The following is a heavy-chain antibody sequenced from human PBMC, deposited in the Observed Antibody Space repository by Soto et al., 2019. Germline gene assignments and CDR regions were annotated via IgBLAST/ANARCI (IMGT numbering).Heavy chain of an antibody. J-gene: IGHJ4*02. CDR2: IYYSGST. CDR1: GGSISSGGYY. D-gene: IGHD6-19*01. CDR3: ARVGGSGWNFDS. V-gene: IGHV4-31*03. Sequence: SETLSLTCTVSGGSISSGGYYWSWIRQHPGKGLEWIGYIYYSGSTYYNPSLKSRVTISVDTSKNQFSLKLNSMTAADTAIYYCARVGGSGWNFDSWGQGILVTVSS.